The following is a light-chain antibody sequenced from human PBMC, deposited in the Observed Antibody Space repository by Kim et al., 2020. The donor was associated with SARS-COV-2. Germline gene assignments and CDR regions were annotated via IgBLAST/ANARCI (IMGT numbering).Light chain of an antibody. CDR1: SSNIGSNA. CDR2: RNN. CDR3: AAWDDSLNGHWV. J-gene: IGLJ3*02. Sequence: QWVSISCSGSSSNIGSNAVNWFQRLPGSAPKLLINRNNQRPSGVPDRFYGSKSGTSASLAISGLQSEDEGDYYCAAWDDSLNGHWVFGGGTKLTV. V-gene: IGLV1-44*01.